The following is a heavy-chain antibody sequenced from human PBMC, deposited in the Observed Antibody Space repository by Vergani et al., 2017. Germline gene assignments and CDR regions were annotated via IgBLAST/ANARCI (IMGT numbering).Heavy chain of an antibody. CDR3: VHGPLYSSGWWWGAFDI. Sequence: EVQLVESGGGLVQPGRSLRLSCAASGFTFDDYAMHWVRQAPGKGLEWVSGISWNSNSIGYADSVKGRFTISRDNAKNSLYLQMNSLRAEDTALYCCVHGPLYSSGWWWGAFDIWGQGTMVTVSS. V-gene: IGHV3-9*01. CDR2: ISWNSNSI. CDR1: GFTFDDYA. D-gene: IGHD3-22*01. J-gene: IGHJ3*02.